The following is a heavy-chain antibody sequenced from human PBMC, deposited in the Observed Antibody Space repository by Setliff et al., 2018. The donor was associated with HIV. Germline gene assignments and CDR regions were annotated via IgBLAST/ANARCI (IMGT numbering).Heavy chain of an antibody. CDR2: ISATGTTV. Sequence: GGSLRLSCAASGFTVSSSYMSWVRQAPGEGREWLSYISATGTTVSYDDSARGRFIISRDSVRNVLYLQMRSLRVEDTALYYCVRDQLRHPERWDFDFWGQGTLVTVSS. CDR3: VRDQLRHPERWDFDF. J-gene: IGHJ4*02. V-gene: IGHV3-48*01. D-gene: IGHD2-2*01. CDR1: GFTVSSSY.